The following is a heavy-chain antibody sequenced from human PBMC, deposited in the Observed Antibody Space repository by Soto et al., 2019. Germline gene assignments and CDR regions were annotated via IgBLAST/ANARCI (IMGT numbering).Heavy chain of an antibody. J-gene: IGHJ5*02. Sequence: SVKVSCKASGGTFSSYAISWVRQAPGQGLEWMGGIIPIFGTANYAQKFQGRVTITADESTSTAYMELSSLRSEDTAVYDCARVLRVVATTYNWFDPSGQETLVTVSS. V-gene: IGHV1-69*13. D-gene: IGHD5-12*01. CDR3: ARVLRVVATTYNWFDP. CDR1: GGTFSSYA. CDR2: IIPIFGTA.